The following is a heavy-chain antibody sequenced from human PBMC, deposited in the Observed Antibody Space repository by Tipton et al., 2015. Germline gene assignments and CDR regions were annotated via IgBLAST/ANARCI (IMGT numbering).Heavy chain of an antibody. J-gene: IGHJ4*02. Sequence: GSLRLSCAASGFTFSSYAMSWVRQAPGKGLEWVSAISTSGASTYYADSVKGRFTISRDNSKNTLSLQLNSLRGEDTAVYFCARDTKKQLWLTPSFFDNWGQGTLVTVSS. CDR3: ARDTKKQLWLTPSFFDN. CDR1: GFTFSSYA. CDR2: ISTSGAST. V-gene: IGHV3-23*01. D-gene: IGHD5-18*01.